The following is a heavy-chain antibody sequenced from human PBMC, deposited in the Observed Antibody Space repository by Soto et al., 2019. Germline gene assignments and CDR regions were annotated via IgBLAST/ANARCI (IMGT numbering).Heavy chain of an antibody. CDR3: ARDTSSFFGVVTDYFDY. J-gene: IGHJ4*02. V-gene: IGHV3-21*01. Sequence: GSLRLSCAASGFTFSSYSMTWVRQAPGKGLEWVSSISSSSSYIYYADSVKGRFTISRDNAKNSLYLQMNSLRAEDTAVYYCARDTSSFFGVVTDYFDYWGQGTLDTVSS. CDR1: GFTFSSYS. CDR2: ISSSSSYI. D-gene: IGHD3-3*01.